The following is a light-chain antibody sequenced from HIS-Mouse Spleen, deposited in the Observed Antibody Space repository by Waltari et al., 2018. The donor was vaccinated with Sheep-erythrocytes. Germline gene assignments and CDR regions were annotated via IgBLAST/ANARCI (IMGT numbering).Light chain of an antibody. CDR2: DVS. CDR3: CSYAGSYNHV. Sequence: QSALTQPAAVSGSPGQSVTISCTRTSIDVGGYNYVSWYQQHPGKAPKLMIYDVSKRPSGVPDRFSGSKSGNTASLTISGLQAEDEADYYCCSYAGSYNHVFATGTKVTVL. CDR1: SIDVGGYNY. J-gene: IGLJ1*01. V-gene: IGLV2-11*01.